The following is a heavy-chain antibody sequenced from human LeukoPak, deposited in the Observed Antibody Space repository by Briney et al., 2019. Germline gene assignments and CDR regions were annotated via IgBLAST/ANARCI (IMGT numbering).Heavy chain of an antibody. Sequence: SETLSLTCTVSGGSISSSSYYWGWIRQPPGKGLEWIGGIYYSGSTYYNPSLKSRVTISVDTSKNQFSLKLSSVTAADTAVYYCARGQVYYDSSGHRVYYFDCWGRGTLVTVSS. CDR1: GGSISSSSYY. D-gene: IGHD3-22*01. V-gene: IGHV4-39*07. CDR3: ARGQVYYDSSGHRVYYFDC. CDR2: IYYSGST. J-gene: IGHJ4*02.